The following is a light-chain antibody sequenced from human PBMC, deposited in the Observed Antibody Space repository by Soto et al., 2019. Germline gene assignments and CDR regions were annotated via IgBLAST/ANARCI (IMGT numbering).Light chain of an antibody. J-gene: IGKJ4*01. V-gene: IGKV3-11*01. CDR1: QNVSTY. Sequence: DIVLTQSPATVSLSPGERATLSCRASQNVSTYLAWYQQKPGQGPRLLIYNASTRATGIPARFSGRGSGTDFTLTISSLEREDFAVYYCHQRRNLLTFGGGTKVDIK. CDR2: NAS. CDR3: HQRRNLLT.